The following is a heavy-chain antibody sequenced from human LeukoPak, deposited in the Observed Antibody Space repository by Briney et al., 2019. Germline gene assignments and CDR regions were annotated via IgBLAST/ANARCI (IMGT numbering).Heavy chain of an antibody. CDR3: AKGGYYYDSSGIDY. V-gene: IGHV3-23*01. J-gene: IGHJ4*02. CDR1: GLTFSTYA. D-gene: IGHD3-22*01. Sequence: PGGSLRLSCAASGLTFSTYAMNWVRQAPGKGLQWVSAISGSGGSTYYADSVKGRFTISRDNSKDTLYLQMNGLRAEDTAVYYCAKGGYYYDSSGIDYWGQGTLVTVSS. CDR2: ISGSGGST.